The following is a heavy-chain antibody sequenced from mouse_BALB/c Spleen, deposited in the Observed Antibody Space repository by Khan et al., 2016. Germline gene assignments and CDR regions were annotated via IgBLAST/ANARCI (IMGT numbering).Heavy chain of an antibody. D-gene: IGHD2-1*01. Sequence: EVELVESGPELVKPGSSVKVSCKASGYTFTSYNMYWVKQSHGKNLEWIGYIDPYNGGTSYNQKFKGKATLTVDKSSSTAYMHLNSLTSEDSAVYYCASDLLWYAMDYWGQGTSVTVSS. J-gene: IGHJ4*01. CDR1: GYTFTSYN. CDR2: IDPYNGGT. CDR3: ASDLLWYAMDY. V-gene: IGHV1S135*01.